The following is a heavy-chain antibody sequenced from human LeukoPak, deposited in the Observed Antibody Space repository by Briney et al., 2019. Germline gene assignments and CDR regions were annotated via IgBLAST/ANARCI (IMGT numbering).Heavy chain of an antibody. Sequence: GASVKVSCKASGYTFTGYYMHWVRQAPGLGLEWMGWINPNSGGTNYAQKFQGRVTMTRDTSISTAYMELSWLRSDDTAVYYCASSEMATIENDYWGQGTLVTVSS. V-gene: IGHV1-2*02. J-gene: IGHJ4*02. CDR1: GYTFTGYY. CDR2: INPNSGGT. D-gene: IGHD5-12*01. CDR3: ASSEMATIENDY.